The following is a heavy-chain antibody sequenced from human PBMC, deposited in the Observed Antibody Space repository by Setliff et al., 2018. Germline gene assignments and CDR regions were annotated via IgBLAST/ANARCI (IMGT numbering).Heavy chain of an antibody. CDR3: ARTGTYRYFDY. Sequence: SETLSLTCTVPGGSISSITYYWAWIRQPPGKGLEWIGRIHYSGTTYYNASLKSRVTMSVDTSKNQFSLKLSSVTAADTAVYYCARTGTYRYFDYWGQGALVTISS. D-gene: IGHD1-26*01. CDR2: IHYSGTT. V-gene: IGHV4-39*01. J-gene: IGHJ4*02. CDR1: GGSISSITYY.